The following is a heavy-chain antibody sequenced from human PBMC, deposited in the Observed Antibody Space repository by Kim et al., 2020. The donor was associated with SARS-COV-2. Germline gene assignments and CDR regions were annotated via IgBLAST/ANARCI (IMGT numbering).Heavy chain of an antibody. D-gene: IGHD3-3*01. J-gene: IGHJ4*02. CDR2: ISYDGSNK. Sequence: GGSLRLSCAASGFTFSSYGMHWVRQAPGKGLEWVAVISYDGSNKYYADSVKGRFTISRDNSKNTLYLQMNSLRAEDTAVYYCAKDLTRDDFWSGYSGPFYYWGEGTLVTVSS. CDR1: GFTFSSYG. V-gene: IGHV3-30*18. CDR3: AKDLTRDDFWSGYSGPFYY.